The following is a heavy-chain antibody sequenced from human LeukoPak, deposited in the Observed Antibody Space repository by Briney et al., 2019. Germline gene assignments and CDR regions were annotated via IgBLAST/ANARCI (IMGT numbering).Heavy chain of an antibody. CDR1: RASMSSFF. CDR3: AASGHSWWEEFFHD. J-gene: IGHJ1*01. D-gene: IGHD2-8*02. Sequence: PSETLSLTCTVYRASMSSFFWSWIRQPPGKGLEWIGHVHYSGTTKYNPSLTSRITLSMDTSKSQVSLRLTSVTAADTAMYYCAASGHSWWEEFFHDWGQGTLVSVSS. V-gene: IGHV4-59*03. CDR2: VHYSGTT.